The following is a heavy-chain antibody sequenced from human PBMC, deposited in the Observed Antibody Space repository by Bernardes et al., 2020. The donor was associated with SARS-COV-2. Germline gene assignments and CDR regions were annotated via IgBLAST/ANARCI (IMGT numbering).Heavy chain of an antibody. Sequence: APLKVSCKASGGTFSSYTINWVRQATGQGLEWMGWMNPNSGNTGYAQKFQGRVTMTRNTSISTAYMELSSLRSEDTAVYYCARATPTTLRYFDWFRIGGWDYYYGMDVWGQGTTVTVSS. CDR1: GGTFSSYT. J-gene: IGHJ6*02. D-gene: IGHD3-9*01. V-gene: IGHV1-8*02. CDR3: ARATPTTLRYFDWFRIGGWDYYYGMDV. CDR2: MNPNSGNT.